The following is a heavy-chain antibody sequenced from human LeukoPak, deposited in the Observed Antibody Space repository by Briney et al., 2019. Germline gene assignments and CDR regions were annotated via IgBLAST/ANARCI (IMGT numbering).Heavy chain of an antibody. V-gene: IGHV1-18*01. CDR1: GYTLTELS. CDR2: ISAYNGNT. CDR3: ARARTVTRDFDY. Sequence: ASVKVSCKVSGYTLTELSMHWVRQAPGQGLEWMGWISAYNGNTNYAQKLQGRVTMTTDTSTSTAYMELRSLRSDDTAVYYCARARTVTRDFDYWGQGTLVTVSS. J-gene: IGHJ4*02. D-gene: IGHD4-17*01.